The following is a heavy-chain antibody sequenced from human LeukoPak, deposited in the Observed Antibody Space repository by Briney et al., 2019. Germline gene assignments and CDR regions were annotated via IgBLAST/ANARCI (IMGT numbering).Heavy chain of an antibody. D-gene: IGHD2-15*01. CDR3: ARVGGRAYCSGGSCYSY. Sequence: ASVKVSCKASGYTFTGYYMHWVRQAPGQGLEWMGWINPNSGGTNYAQKFQGRVTMTRDTSISTACMELSRLRSDDTAVYYCARVGGRAYCSGGSCYSYWGQGTLVTVSS. CDR2: INPNSGGT. J-gene: IGHJ4*02. V-gene: IGHV1-2*02. CDR1: GYTFTGYY.